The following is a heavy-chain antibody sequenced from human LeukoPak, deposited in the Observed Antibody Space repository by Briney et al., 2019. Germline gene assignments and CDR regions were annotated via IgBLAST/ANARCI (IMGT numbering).Heavy chain of an antibody. V-gene: IGHV4-31*03. CDR2: IYYSGST. CDR3: ARYYYGSGNYAFDI. CDR1: GGSISSGGYY. J-gene: IGHJ3*02. Sequence: SETLSLACTVSGGSISSGGYYWSGIRQHPGKGAERIGYIYYSGSTYYNPSLKSRVTISVDTSKNQFSLKLSSVTAADTAVYYCARYYYGSGNYAFDIWGQGTMVTVSS. D-gene: IGHD3-10*01.